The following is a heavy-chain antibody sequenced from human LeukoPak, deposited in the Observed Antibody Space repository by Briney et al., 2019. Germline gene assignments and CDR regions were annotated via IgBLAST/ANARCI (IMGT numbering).Heavy chain of an antibody. CDR3: AKRPYSNSGPFDY. CDR2: MTTSGST. V-gene: IGHV3-23*01. D-gene: IGHD3-10*01. J-gene: IGHJ4*02. CDR1: GFTFSTYA. Sequence: GGSLRLSCAASGFTFSTYAMSWVRQAPGKGPRWVSTMTTSGSTAYADSVKGRFAISRDNSENTLYLQMNTLRVEDSAVYYCAKRPYSNSGPFDYWGQGTLVTVSS.